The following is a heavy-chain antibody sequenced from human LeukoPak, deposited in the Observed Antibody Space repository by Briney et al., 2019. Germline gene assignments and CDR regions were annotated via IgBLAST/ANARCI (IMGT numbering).Heavy chain of an antibody. CDR1: GGSISSYY. J-gene: IGHJ4*02. Sequence: SETLSLTCTVSGGSISSYYWSWGRQPPGKGLEWIGEVHLDGRTNYNPSLKSRLIMSVDLPENHISLKLTSVTAADTAVYYCAREGGFYRPLDYSGQGTLVTVSS. CDR2: VHLDGRT. CDR3: AREGGFYRPLDY. D-gene: IGHD3-3*01. V-gene: IGHV4-59*12.